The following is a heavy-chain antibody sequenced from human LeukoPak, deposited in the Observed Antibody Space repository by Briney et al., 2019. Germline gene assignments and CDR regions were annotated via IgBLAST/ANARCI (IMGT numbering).Heavy chain of an antibody. CDR1: GFTFSTYD. J-gene: IGHJ4*02. CDR3: VRAGTYYYGSGAFDS. D-gene: IGHD3-10*01. Sequence: GGSLRLSCVASGFTFSTYDMHWVRQVPGKGLEWVSSIGAAGDTDYPASVKGRFTISRENAKNSLYLQMNSLRAGDTAVYYCVRAGTYYYGSGAFDSWGQGTLVTVSS. CDR2: IGAAGDT. V-gene: IGHV3-13*01.